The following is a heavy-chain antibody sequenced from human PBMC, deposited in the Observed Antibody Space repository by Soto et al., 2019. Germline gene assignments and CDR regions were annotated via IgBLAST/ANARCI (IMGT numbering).Heavy chain of an antibody. V-gene: IGHV3-11*03. D-gene: IGHD6-13*01. Sequence: EGSLRHSCAASGFTFSDYYVSWIRQAPGKGLEWVSYISSSTSHTNYADSVKGRFTISRDNAKNSLFLQMNSLRAEDTAVYYCASGRGAAADYFDFWGQGT. CDR3: ASGRGAAADYFDF. CDR1: GFTFSDYY. J-gene: IGHJ4*02. CDR2: ISSSTSHT.